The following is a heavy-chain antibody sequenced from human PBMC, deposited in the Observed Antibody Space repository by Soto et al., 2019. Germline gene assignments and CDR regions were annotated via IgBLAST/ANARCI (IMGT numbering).Heavy chain of an antibody. D-gene: IGHD3-3*01. CDR3: ASVSLRFSYGIDV. CDR1: GSTFSSCE. Sequence: GGSLRLSCAASGSTFSSCEMHWVRQAPGKGLEWVSYISKSGTVIYYADSVKGRFTISRDNAKNLLYLQMNSLRAEDTAVYFCASVSLRFSYGIDVWGQGTSVTVSS. J-gene: IGHJ6*02. CDR2: ISKSGTVI. V-gene: IGHV3-48*03.